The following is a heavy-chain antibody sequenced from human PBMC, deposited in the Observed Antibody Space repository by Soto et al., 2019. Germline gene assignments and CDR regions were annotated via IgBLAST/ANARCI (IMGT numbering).Heavy chain of an antibody. Sequence: EVLLVETGGALIQPGGSLRLSCAASGFDVSYNYMSWVRQAPGKGLEWLSIIHPDGATYYAGSVKGRFTISRDNSKNTVHLQINDLRGDDTAVYYCGSIAVAEGFDPWGQGTLVTVS. J-gene: IGHJ5*02. V-gene: IGHV3-53*02. CDR2: IHPDGAT. CDR1: GFDVSYNY. D-gene: IGHD6-19*01. CDR3: GSIAVAEGFDP.